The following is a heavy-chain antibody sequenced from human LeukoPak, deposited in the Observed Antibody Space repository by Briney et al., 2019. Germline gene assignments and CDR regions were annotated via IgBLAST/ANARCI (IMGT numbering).Heavy chain of an antibody. J-gene: IGHJ4*02. CDR1: GFTFSSYG. CDR2: ISYDGSNK. D-gene: IGHD2-15*01. V-gene: IGHV3-30*18. CDR3: AKDCSGGSCYSPFDY. Sequence: AGGSLRLSCAASGFTFSSYGMPWVRQAPGKGLEWVAVISYDGSNKYYADSVKGRFTISRDNSKNTLYLQMNSLRAEDTAVYYCAKDCSGGSCYSPFDYWGQGTLVTVSS.